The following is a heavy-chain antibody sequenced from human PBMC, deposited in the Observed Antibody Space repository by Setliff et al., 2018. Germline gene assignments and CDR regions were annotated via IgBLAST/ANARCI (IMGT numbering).Heavy chain of an antibody. D-gene: IGHD6-19*01. CDR1: GGSFSGYY. Sequence: PSETLSLTCAVYGGSFSGYYWSWIRQPPGKGLEWIGEINHSGSTNYNPSLKSRVTISVDTSKNQFSLKLSSVTAADTAVYYCARVRRQWLARAFDIGGQGTMVTVSS. V-gene: IGHV4-34*01. J-gene: IGHJ3*02. CDR2: INHSGST. CDR3: ARVRRQWLARAFDI.